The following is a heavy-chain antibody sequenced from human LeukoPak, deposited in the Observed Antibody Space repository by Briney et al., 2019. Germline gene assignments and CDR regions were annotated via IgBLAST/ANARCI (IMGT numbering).Heavy chain of an antibody. D-gene: IGHD2-15*01. J-gene: IGHJ6*02. V-gene: IGHV1-8*01. CDR1: GYTFTSYD. CDR2: MNPNSGNT. CDR3: ARDMEYCSGGSCYVTYYYYYGMDV. Sequence: ASVKVSCKASGYTFTSYDINWVRQATGQGLEWMGWMNPNSGNTGYAQKFQGRVTMTRNTSISTAYMELSSLRSDDTAVYYCARDMEYCSGGSCYVTYYYYYGMDVWGQGTTVTVSS.